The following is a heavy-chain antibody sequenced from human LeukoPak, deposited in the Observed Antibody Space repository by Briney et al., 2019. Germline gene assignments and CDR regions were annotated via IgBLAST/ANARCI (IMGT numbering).Heavy chain of an antibody. CDR2: IVGGCGGT. Sequence: GGSLRLSCAASGCTFTTYAMTRVRQAPGKGLEWLSPIVGGCGGTYYADSVKGRFTISRADSENTLYLQMSSLRAEDPAVYYCAKGRAALAADWFDPWGQGTLVTVSS. J-gene: IGHJ5*02. D-gene: IGHD2-15*01. CDR1: GCTFTTYA. V-gene: IGHV3-23*01. CDR3: AKGRAALAADWFDP.